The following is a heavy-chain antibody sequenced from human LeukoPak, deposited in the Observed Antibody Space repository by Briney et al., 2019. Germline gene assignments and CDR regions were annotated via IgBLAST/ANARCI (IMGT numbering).Heavy chain of an antibody. Sequence: GGYLRLSCSASGLTVTNAWMNWVRQAPGEGLDWVGRIASKTDGGATDYAAPVKGRFTISRDDSKNTLNLQMNSLKTEDTAVYYCTTDPPRYYGSGSFDYWGQGTLVTVSS. CDR1: GLTVTNAW. D-gene: IGHD3-10*01. CDR3: TTDPPRYYGSGSFDY. V-gene: IGHV3-15*07. J-gene: IGHJ4*02. CDR2: IASKTDGGAT.